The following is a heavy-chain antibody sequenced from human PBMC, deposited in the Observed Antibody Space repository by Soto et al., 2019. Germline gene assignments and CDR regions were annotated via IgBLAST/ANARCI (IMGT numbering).Heavy chain of an antibody. D-gene: IGHD6-13*01. Sequence: ASVKVSCKASGYTFTGYYMHWVRQAPGQGLEWMGWINPNSGGTNYAQKFQGWVTMTRDTSISTAYMELIRLRSDDTAVYYCARGGHSSSWCCFDPWGQGTLVTVSS. CDR3: ARGGHSSSWCCFDP. CDR1: GYTFTGYY. V-gene: IGHV1-2*04. CDR2: INPNSGGT. J-gene: IGHJ5*02.